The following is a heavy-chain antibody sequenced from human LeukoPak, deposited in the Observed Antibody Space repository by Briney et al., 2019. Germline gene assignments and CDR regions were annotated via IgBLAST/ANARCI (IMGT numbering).Heavy chain of an antibody. V-gene: IGHV3-66*02. D-gene: IGHD5-18*01. CDR2: IYSGGST. J-gene: IGHJ3*02. Sequence: GGSLRLSCAASGFTVSSNYMSRVRQAPGRGLEWVSVIYSGGSTYYADSVKGRFTISRDNSKNTLYLQMNSLRAEDTAVYYCARGVGGYSYAFDIWGQGTMVTVSS. CDR3: ARGVGGYSYAFDI. CDR1: GFTVSSNY.